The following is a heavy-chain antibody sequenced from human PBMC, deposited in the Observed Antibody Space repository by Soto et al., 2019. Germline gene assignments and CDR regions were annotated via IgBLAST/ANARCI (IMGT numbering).Heavy chain of an antibody. V-gene: IGHV4-59*01. CDR2: IYYSGST. Sequence: NPSETLSLTCTVSGGSISSYYWSWIRQPPGKGLEWIGYIYYSGSTNYNPSLKSRVTISVDTSKNQFSLNLSSATAADTAVYYCARKGAAASYAHYYIDVWGRGTAVTVSS. J-gene: IGHJ6*03. CDR3: ARKGAAASYAHYYIDV. D-gene: IGHD6-13*01. CDR1: GGSISSYY.